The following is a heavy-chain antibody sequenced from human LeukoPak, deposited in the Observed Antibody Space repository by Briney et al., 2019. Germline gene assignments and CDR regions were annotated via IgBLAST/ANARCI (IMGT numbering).Heavy chain of an antibody. J-gene: IGHJ5*02. D-gene: IGHD5-12*01. CDR3: ARGTQSGYDNWFDP. CDR1: GYSISSGYY. V-gene: IGHV4-38-2*02. Sequence: SETLSLTCTVSGYSISSGYYWGWIRQSPGKGLEWIGYIYYTGTTNYNPSLKSRVTMSVDTSKNQFSLKLTSVSAADTAVYFCARGTQSGYDNWFDPWGQGTLVTVSS. CDR2: IYYTGTT.